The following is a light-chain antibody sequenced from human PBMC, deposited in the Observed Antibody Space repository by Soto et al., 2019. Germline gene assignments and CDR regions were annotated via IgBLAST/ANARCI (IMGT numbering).Light chain of an antibody. CDR3: QHDSSSTWT. CDR1: QSVSSSY. Sequence: EIVLTQSPGTLSLSPGERATLSCRASQSVSSSYLAWYQQKPGQAPRLLIYGASSRATGIPDRFSGSGSGTDFTITSSRLAHEDSAYYYRQHDSSSTWTFGQGTKVEIK. J-gene: IGKJ1*01. V-gene: IGKV3-20*01. CDR2: GAS.